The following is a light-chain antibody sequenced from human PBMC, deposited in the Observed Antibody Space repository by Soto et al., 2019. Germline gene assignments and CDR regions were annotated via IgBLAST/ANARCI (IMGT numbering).Light chain of an antibody. V-gene: IGKV4-1*01. Sequence: DIVMTQSPDSLAVSLGERATINCKSSQSVLQSSNNKNYLAWYQQKPGQPPKLLIYWASTRESGVPDRFSGSRSGTHFTLTISSLQAEDVADYYCQQYYSLYTFGQGTKLEIK. CDR3: QQYYSLYT. CDR1: QSVLQSSNNKNY. J-gene: IGKJ2*01. CDR2: WAS.